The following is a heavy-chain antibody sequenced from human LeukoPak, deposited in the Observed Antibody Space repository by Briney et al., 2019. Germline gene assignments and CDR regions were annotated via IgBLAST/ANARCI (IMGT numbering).Heavy chain of an antibody. CDR2: TRNKANSHTT. CDR1: GFTFSDYY. Sequence: GGSLRLSCAASGFTFSDYYMDWVRQAPGKGLEWVGRTRNKANSHTTEYAASVKGRFTISRDDSKNSLYLQMNSLKTEDTAVYYCASMVAPAAIRNVAVDIWGQGTMVTVSS. CDR3: ASMVAPAAIRNVAVDI. V-gene: IGHV3-72*01. D-gene: IGHD2-2*02. J-gene: IGHJ3*02.